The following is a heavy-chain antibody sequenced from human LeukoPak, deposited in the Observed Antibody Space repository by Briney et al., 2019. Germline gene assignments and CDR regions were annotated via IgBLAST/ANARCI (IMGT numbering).Heavy chain of an antibody. CDR2: ISAYNGNT. Sequence: ASVKVSCKASGYTFTSYGISWVRQAPGQGLEWMGWISAYNGNTNYAQKLQGRVTMTTDTSTSTAYMELRSLRSDDTAVYYCARDSRALHGSANTPIDYWGQGTLVTVSS. D-gene: IGHD3-10*01. CDR1: GYTFTSYG. J-gene: IGHJ4*02. V-gene: IGHV1-18*01. CDR3: ARDSRALHGSANTPIDY.